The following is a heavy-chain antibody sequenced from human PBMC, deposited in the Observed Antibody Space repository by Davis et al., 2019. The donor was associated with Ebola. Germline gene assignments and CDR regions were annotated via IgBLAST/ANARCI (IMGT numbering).Heavy chain of an antibody. Sequence: GESLKISCAASGFTFSSYSMNWVRQAPGKGLEWVSSISSRSYYMYYADSVKGRFTVSRDNSKNTIYLQMNSLRAEDTALYHCAKGAGGQHFDHWGQGTLVTVSS. D-gene: IGHD1-14*01. CDR3: AKGAGGQHFDH. CDR2: ISSRSYYM. V-gene: IGHV3-21*04. CDR1: GFTFSSYS. J-gene: IGHJ4*02.